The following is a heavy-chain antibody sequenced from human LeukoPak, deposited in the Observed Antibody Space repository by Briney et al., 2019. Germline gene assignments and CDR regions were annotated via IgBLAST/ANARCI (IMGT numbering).Heavy chain of an antibody. CDR1: GGSISSGGYC. Sequence: SQTLSLTCTVSGGSISSGGYCWSWIRQHPGRGLEWIGYISFSGSTYYNPSLKSRVTISVDTSKNQFSLMLSSATAADTALYYCARDSGGSSSGYFEYWGQGSLVTVS. CDR3: ARDSGGSSSGYFEY. CDR2: ISFSGST. V-gene: IGHV4-31*03. D-gene: IGHD2-15*01. J-gene: IGHJ4*02.